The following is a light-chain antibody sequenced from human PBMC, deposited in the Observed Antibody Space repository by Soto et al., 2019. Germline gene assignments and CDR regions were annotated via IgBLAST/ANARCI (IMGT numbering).Light chain of an antibody. CDR2: EVS. CDR3: SSYAGPKV. J-gene: IGLJ2*01. V-gene: IGLV2-8*01. CDR1: SSDVGGYNY. Sequence: QSALTQPPSASGSPGQSVTISCTGTSSDVGGYNYVSWYQQHPGKAPKLMIYEVSKRPSGVPDRFSGSKSGNTASLTVSGLQAEDEADYYCSSYAGPKVFGGGTKLTVL.